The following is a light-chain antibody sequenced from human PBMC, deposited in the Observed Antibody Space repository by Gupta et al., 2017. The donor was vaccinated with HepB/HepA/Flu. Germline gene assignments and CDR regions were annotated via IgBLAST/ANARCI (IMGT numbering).Light chain of an antibody. V-gene: IGKV2-28*01. CDR1: HSPLHSDGNNY. Sequence: DIVMTQSPLSLPVTPGEPASIACRSSHSPLHSDGNNYLEWYLQRPGQSPQLLIYLGSNRAYGVPDRFSGSGSGTDFTLKISRVEAEDVGVYYCMRDLAPITFGQGTRLEIK. J-gene: IGKJ5*01. CDR2: LGS. CDR3: MRDLAPIT.